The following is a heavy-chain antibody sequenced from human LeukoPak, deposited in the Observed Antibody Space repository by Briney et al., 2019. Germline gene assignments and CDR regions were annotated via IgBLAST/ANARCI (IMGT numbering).Heavy chain of an antibody. Sequence: SQTLSLTCAISGDSVSSNGVAWNWIRQSPSRGLEWLGRTYYGSKWYNDYALSVKSRITVNPDTSQNQFSLQLSSMTPEDTAVYYCARGRNSAFDIWGQGTMVTVSS. D-gene: IGHD4-23*01. CDR3: ARGRNSAFDI. J-gene: IGHJ3*02. CDR2: TYYGSKWYN. CDR1: GDSVSSNGVA. V-gene: IGHV6-1*01.